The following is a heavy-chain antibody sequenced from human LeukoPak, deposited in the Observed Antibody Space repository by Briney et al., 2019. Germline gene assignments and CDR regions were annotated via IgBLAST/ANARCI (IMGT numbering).Heavy chain of an antibody. CDR2: IKQDGSEK. CDR1: GFTFSSYW. Sequence: GGSLRLSCAASGFTFSSYWMSWVRQAQGKGLEWVANIKQDGSEKYYVDSVKGRFTISRDNAKNSLYLQMNSLRAEDTAVYYCAGETLDDFWSGYYSFDYWGQGTLVTVSS. V-gene: IGHV3-7*01. CDR3: AGETLDDFWSGYYSFDY. D-gene: IGHD3-3*01. J-gene: IGHJ4*02.